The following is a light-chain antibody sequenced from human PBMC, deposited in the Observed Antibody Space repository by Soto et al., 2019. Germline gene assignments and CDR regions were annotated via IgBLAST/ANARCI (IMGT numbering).Light chain of an antibody. Sequence: DIQMTQSPSSLSASVGDRVTITCRASQSISIYLNGYQQKPGKAPKLLIYASSRLQSGVPSRFSGSGSGTDFTLTISSLQPEDFATYYCQQSYSTPRPVGQGTEVDIK. J-gene: IGKJ1*01. V-gene: IGKV1-39*01. CDR1: QSISIY. CDR3: QQSYSTPRP. CDR2: ASS.